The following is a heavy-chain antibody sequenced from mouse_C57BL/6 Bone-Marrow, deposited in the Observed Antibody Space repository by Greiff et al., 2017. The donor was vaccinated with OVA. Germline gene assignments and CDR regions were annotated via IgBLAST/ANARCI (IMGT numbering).Heavy chain of an antibody. CDR1: GYTFTSYW. V-gene: IGHV1-69*01. CDR3: ARGSCDD. Sequence: QVQLQQPGAELVMPGASVKLSCKASGYTFTSYWMHWVKQRPGQGLEWIGEIDPSDSYTNYNQKFKGKATLTVDKSSSTAYMQLSSLTSEVSAVYYCARGSCDDWGQGTTLTVSS. J-gene: IGHJ2*01. CDR2: IDPSDSYT.